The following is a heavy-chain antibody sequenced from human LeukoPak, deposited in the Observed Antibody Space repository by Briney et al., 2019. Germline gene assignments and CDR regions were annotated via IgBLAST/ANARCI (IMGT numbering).Heavy chain of an antibody. CDR2: ISSSSSYI. J-gene: IGHJ4*02. Sequence: GGSPRLSCAASGFTFSSYSMNWVRQAPGKGLEWVSSISSSSSYIYYADSVKGRFTISRDNAKNSLYLQMNSLRAEDTAVYYCARARHKYSYGLDYWGQGTLVTVSS. CDR3: ARARHKYSYGLDY. D-gene: IGHD5-18*01. V-gene: IGHV3-21*01. CDR1: GFTFSSYS.